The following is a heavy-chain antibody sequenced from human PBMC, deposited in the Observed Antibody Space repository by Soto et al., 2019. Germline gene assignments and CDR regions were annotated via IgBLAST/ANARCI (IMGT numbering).Heavy chain of an antibody. CDR1: GVYIRSNSYY. J-gene: IGHJ3*02. CDR3: AKNYGNAFDI. CDR2: IYYSGST. D-gene: IGHD3-10*01. V-gene: IGHV4-39*07. Sequence: SETLSLTCTVSGVYIRSNSYYWGWIRQPPGKGLEWIGSIYYSGSTNYRPSLKSRVTISVDTSKNQFSLKLSSVTAADTAVYYCAKNYGNAFDIWGQGTMVTVSS.